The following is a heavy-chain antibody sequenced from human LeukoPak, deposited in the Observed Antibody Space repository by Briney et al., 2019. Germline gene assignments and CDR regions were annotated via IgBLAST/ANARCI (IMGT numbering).Heavy chain of an antibody. Sequence: SETLSLTCAVSGSSISSSAYYWAWIRQPPGKGLEWIGSIYYSTNTYYNPSLKSRVTISVDTSKNQFSLRLSSVTAADTAVYYCARSYRPAAGVRTKFDYWGQGTLVAVSS. CDR2: IYYSTNT. CDR1: GSSISSSAYY. J-gene: IGHJ4*02. D-gene: IGHD6-13*01. CDR3: ARSYRPAAGVRTKFDY. V-gene: IGHV4-39*01.